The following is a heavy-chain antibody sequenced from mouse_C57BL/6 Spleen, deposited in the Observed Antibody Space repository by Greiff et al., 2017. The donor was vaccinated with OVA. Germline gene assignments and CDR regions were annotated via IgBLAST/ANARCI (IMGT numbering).Heavy chain of an antibody. CDR1: GFTFSDYY. CDR2: INYDGSST. D-gene: IGHD2-2*01. V-gene: IGHV5-16*01. Sequence: EVKLMESEGGLVQPGSSMKLSCTASGFTFSDYYMAWVRQVPEKGLEWVANINYDGSSTYYLDSLKSRFIISRDNAKNILYLQMSSLKSEDTATYYCARDLGLRRRYAMDYWGQGTSVTVSS. J-gene: IGHJ4*01. CDR3: ARDLGLRRRYAMDY.